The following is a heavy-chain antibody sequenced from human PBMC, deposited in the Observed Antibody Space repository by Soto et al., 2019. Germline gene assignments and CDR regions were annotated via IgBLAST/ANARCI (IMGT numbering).Heavy chain of an antibody. CDR2: ISSSSSTI. CDR1: GFTFSSDS. V-gene: IGHV3-48*02. J-gene: IGHJ4*02. CDR3: ARDPYCGGECSLFEY. Sequence: EVQLVESGGGLVQPGGSLRLSCAASGFTFSSDSMNWVRQAPGKWLEWVSYISSSSSTIYYADSVKGRFTVSSDNAKNSLYLQMNRLRDEDTAVDYCARDPYCGGECSLFEYWGQGTLVTVSS. D-gene: IGHD2-21*01.